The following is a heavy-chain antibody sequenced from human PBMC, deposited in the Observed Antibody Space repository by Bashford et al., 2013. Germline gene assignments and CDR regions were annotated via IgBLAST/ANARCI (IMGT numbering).Heavy chain of an antibody. CDR1: IHLHRLL. Sequence: SVKVLLQGFWIHLHRLLYPLGADRLLGQGLEWVGWINPANGVTHSAQNFQGRVTLTRDTSISTAYMELKRLTSDDTALYYCAREPPEDIVVYVAATFGMDVWGGGTTVTVSS. V-gene: IGHV1-2*02. D-gene: IGHD2-15*01. CDR2: INPANGVT. CDR3: AREPPEDIVVYVAATFGMDV. J-gene: IGHJ6*04.